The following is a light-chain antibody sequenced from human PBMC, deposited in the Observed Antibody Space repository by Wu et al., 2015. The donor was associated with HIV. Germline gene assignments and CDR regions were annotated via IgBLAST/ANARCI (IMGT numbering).Light chain of an antibody. J-gene: IGKJ2*01. V-gene: IGKV3-20*01. Sequence: EIVLTQSPGTLSLSPGERATLSCRASESVNRNYLAWYQQKPGQAPRLLMYGASSRATGIPDRFSGSGSGTDFTLTISRLEPEDFAVYYCQQYGSSPPNTFGQGTKLEIK. CDR3: QQYGSSPPNT. CDR2: GAS. CDR1: ESVNRNY.